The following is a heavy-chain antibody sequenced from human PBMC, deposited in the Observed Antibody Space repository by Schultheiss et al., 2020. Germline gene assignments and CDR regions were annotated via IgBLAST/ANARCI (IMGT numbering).Heavy chain of an antibody. V-gene: IGHV4-39*07. CDR3: ARVWLYCSGGSCPRLDP. CDR1: GGSISSGGYY. J-gene: IGHJ5*02. CDR2: INHSGST. D-gene: IGHD2-15*01. Sequence: SETLSLTCTVSGGSISSGGYYWSWIRQPPGKGLEWIGEINHSGSTNYNPSLKSRVTISVDTSKFQFSLRLSSVTAADTAVYYCARVWLYCSGGSCPRLDPWGQGTLVTVSS.